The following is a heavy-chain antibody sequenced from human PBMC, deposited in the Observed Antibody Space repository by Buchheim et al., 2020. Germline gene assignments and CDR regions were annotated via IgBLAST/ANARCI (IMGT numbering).Heavy chain of an antibody. CDR3: ARVVGAITFGGVIATGVDY. J-gene: IGHJ4*02. V-gene: IGHV4-30-4*01. CDR1: GGSISSGDYY. Sequence: QVQLQESGPGLVKPSQTLSLTCPVSGGSISSGDYYWSWIRQPPGKGLEWIGYIYYSGSTYYNPSLKSRVTISVDTSKNQFPLKLSSVTAADTAVYYCARVVGAITFGGVIATGVDYWGQGTL. D-gene: IGHD3-16*02. CDR2: IYYSGST.